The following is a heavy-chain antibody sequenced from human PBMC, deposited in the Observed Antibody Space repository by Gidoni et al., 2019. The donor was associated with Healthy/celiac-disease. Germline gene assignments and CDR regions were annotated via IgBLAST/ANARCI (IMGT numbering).Heavy chain of an antibody. D-gene: IGHD6-19*01. CDR2: IYLDDDK. Sequence: QITLKESGPTLVKPTQTLTLTCTFSGFSLSTSGVGVGWIRQPPGKALEWLALIYLDDDKRYRPSLKSRLTITKETDKNQVVLTMTNMDPVDTATYYCAHSVGVAGTWNWFDPWGQGTLVTVSS. CDR3: AHSVGVAGTWNWFDP. J-gene: IGHJ5*02. V-gene: IGHV2-5*02. CDR1: GFSLSTSGVG.